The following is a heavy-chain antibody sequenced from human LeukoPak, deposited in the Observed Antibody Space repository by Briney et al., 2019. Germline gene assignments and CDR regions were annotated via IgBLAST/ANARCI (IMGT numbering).Heavy chain of an antibody. J-gene: IGHJ4*02. Sequence: GGSLRLSCAASGFTFSSYGMHWVRQAPGKGLEWVSFIYSDNTHYSDSVKGRFTISRDNSRNTLYLQMNSLRAEDTAVYYCARRAGAYSHPYDYWGQGTLVTVSS. CDR1: GFTFSSYG. D-gene: IGHD4/OR15-4a*01. V-gene: IGHV3-NL1*01. CDR2: IYSDNT. CDR3: ARRAGAYSHPYDY.